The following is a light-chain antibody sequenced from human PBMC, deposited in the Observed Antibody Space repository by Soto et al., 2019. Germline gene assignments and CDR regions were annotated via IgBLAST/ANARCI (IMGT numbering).Light chain of an antibody. CDR3: QQRSSAIT. CDR2: DAS. CDR1: QNLRSS. J-gene: IGKJ5*01. Sequence: VMTQSPATLSMSPGDRATLSCRASQNLRSSLAWYQQKPGQAPRLLIYDASNRATGIQARFSGRGSGTDFTLTISSLEPEDFAVYYCQQRSSAITFGQGTRLEIK. V-gene: IGKV3-11*01.